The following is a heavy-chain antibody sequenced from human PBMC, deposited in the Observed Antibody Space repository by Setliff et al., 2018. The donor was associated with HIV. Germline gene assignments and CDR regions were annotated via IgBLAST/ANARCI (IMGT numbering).Heavy chain of an antibody. J-gene: IGHJ4*02. Sequence: SETLSLTCTVSGGSISSGDYYWSWIRQPPGKGLEWIGYISHSGSTFYNPSLKSRVTISGHTSKNQFSLNLSSVTAADTAVYYCARVGLAAAGTPFDYWGQGTLVTVS. CDR3: ARVGLAAAGTPFDY. CDR2: ISHSGST. D-gene: IGHD6-13*01. V-gene: IGHV4-30-4*08. CDR1: GGSISSGDYY.